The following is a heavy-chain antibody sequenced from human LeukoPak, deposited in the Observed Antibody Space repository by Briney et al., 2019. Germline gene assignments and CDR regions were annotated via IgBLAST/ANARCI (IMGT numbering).Heavy chain of an antibody. D-gene: IGHD2-21*02. Sequence: GGSLRLSCEGSAFIFSGHWMNWVRQAPGKGLEWVANIKQDGSEKYYVDSVKGRFTISRDNAKNSLCLQMNSLRAEDTAVYYCARDEHIVVVTAIFGYYYGMDVWGQGTTVTVSS. J-gene: IGHJ6*02. CDR2: IKQDGSEK. CDR3: ARDEHIVVVTAIFGYYYGMDV. CDR1: AFIFSGHW. V-gene: IGHV3-7*03.